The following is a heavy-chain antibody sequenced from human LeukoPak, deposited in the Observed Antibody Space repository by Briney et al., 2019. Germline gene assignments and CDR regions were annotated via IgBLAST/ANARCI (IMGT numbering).Heavy chain of an antibody. CDR2: IWYDGSNK. J-gene: IGHJ4*02. CDR3: ATGGSGSYYKGY. V-gene: IGHV3-33*03. Sequence: PGGSLRLSCAASGFTFSSYGMHWVRQAPGKGLEWVAVIWYDGSNKYYADSVKGRFTISRDNAKNSLYLQMNSLRAEDTAVYYCATGGSGSYYKGYWGQGTLVTVSS. D-gene: IGHD3-10*01. CDR1: GFTFSSYG.